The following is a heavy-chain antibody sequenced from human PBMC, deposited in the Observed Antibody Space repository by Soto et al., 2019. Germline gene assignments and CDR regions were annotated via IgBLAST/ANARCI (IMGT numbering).Heavy chain of an antibody. CDR2: ISSSSSYT. J-gene: IGHJ4*02. D-gene: IGHD2-2*01. CDR3: ARLQSVPAAIN. CDR1: GFTFSDYY. V-gene: IGHV3-11*03. Sequence: GGSLRLSCAASGFTFSDYYMSWIRQAPGMGLEWVSYISSSSSYTNYADSVKGRFTISRDNAKNSLYLQMNSLRAEDTAVYYCARLQSVPAAINWGQGTLVTVSS.